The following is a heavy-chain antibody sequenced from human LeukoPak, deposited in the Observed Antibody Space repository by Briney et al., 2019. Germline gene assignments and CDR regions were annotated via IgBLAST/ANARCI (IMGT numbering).Heavy chain of an antibody. CDR2: ISYDGSNK. D-gene: IGHD3-10*01. Sequence: GGSLRLSCAASGFTFISYAMHRVRQAPGKGLEWVAVISYDGSNKYYADSVKGRFTISRDNSKNTLYLQMNSLRAEDTAVYYCARDLGYYGSGRSYGMDVWGQGTTVTVSS. J-gene: IGHJ6*02. V-gene: IGHV3-30-3*01. CDR3: ARDLGYYGSGRSYGMDV. CDR1: GFTFISYA.